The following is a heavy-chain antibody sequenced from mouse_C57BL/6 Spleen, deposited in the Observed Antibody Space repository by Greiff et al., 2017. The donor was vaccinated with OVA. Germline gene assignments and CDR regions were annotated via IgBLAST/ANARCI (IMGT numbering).Heavy chain of an antibody. D-gene: IGHD2-2*01. Sequence: EVQLQQSGPELVKPGASVKISCKASGYTFTDYYMNWVKQSHGKSLEWIGDINPNNGGTSYNQKFKGKATLTVDKSSSTAYMELRSLTSEDSAVYYCARKTMVLDYWGQGTTLTVSS. J-gene: IGHJ2*01. V-gene: IGHV1-26*01. CDR1: GYTFTDYY. CDR2: INPNNGGT. CDR3: ARKTMVLDY.